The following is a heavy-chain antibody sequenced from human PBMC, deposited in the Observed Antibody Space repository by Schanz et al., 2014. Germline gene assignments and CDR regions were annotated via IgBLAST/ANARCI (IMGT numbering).Heavy chain of an antibody. J-gene: IGHJ3*02. D-gene: IGHD3-10*01. CDR2: LTEGGGGT. CDR1: GFNFNTYA. CDR3: ARGIITMVRGGDVGAFDI. V-gene: IGHV3-23*01. Sequence: EVQLLASGGGLAQPGGSLRLACAASGFNFNTYAMSWVRQAPGKGLEWVSGLTEGGGGTYYTDAVKGRFTISRDNSKNALYLQMDRLRADDTAVYYCARGIITMVRGGDVGAFDIWGQGTMVTVSS.